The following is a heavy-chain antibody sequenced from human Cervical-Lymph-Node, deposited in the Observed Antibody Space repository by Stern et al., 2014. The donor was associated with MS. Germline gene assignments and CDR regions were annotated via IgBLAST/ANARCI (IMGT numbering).Heavy chain of an antibody. J-gene: IGHJ4*02. V-gene: IGHV3-30-3*01. CDR2: ISYGGSDK. CDR1: GFTFSNYA. Sequence: VQLVESGGGVVQPGRSLRLSCVASGFTFSNYAMHWVRQAPGKGLERVAIISYGGSDKSYADSVKGRLTISRDNSTHKPFLQTNSLRAEDTAMYYCAREHYYDSTVYYPLFDCWGQGTLVTVSS. D-gene: IGHD3-22*01. CDR3: AREHYYDSTVYYPLFDC.